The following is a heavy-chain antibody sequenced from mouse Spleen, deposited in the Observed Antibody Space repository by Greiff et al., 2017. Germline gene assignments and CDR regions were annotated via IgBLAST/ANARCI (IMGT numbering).Heavy chain of an antibody. D-gene: IGHD1-2*01. Sequence: EVKLVESGGGLVKPGGSLKLSCAASGFTFSDYYMYWVRQTPEKRLEWVATISDGGSYTYYPDSVKGRFTISRDNAKNNLYLQMSSLKSEDTAMYYCARDHTTAPYWYFDVWGAGTTVTVSS. V-gene: IGHV5-4*02. CDR1: GFTFSDYY. CDR3: ARDHTTAPYWYFDV. J-gene: IGHJ1*01. CDR2: ISDGGSYT.